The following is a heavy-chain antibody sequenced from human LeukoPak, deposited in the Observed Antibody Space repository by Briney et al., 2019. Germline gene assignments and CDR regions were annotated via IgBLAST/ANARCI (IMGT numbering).Heavy chain of an antibody. CDR1: GFTFSSYE. CDR3: ASLSMIVVLDY. V-gene: IGHV3-30*04. J-gene: IGHJ4*02. Sequence: GGSLRLSCAASGFTFSSYEMNWVRQAPGKGLEWVAVISYDGSNKYYADSVKGRFTISRDNSKNTLYLQMNSLRAEDTAVYYCASLSMIVVLDYWGQGTLVTVSS. D-gene: IGHD3-22*01. CDR2: ISYDGSNK.